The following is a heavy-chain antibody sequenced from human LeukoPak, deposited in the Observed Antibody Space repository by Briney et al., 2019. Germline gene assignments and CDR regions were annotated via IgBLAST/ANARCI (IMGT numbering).Heavy chain of an antibody. CDR2: IYYSGST. D-gene: IGHD2-15*01. J-gene: IGHJ5*02. Sequence: SQTLSLTCTVFGGSFSSGDYYWSWLRQPPGKGLEWIGYIYYSGSTFYNPSLKSRVTISLDTSKSQFFLKLSSVSAADTAVYYCARSEGYAFDPWGQGALVTVPS. CDR1: GGSFSSGDYY. CDR3: ARSEGYAFDP. V-gene: IGHV4-30-4*01.